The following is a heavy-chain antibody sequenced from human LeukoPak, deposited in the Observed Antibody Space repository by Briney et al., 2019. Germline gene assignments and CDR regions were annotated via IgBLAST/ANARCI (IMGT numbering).Heavy chain of an antibody. V-gene: IGHV1-2*02. CDR1: GYTFTGYY. Sequence: GASVKVSCKASGYTFTGYYMHWVRQAPGQGLEWMGWINPNSGGTNYAQKFQGRVTMTRDTSISTAYMELSRLRSDDTAVYYCARDGLVQQLAYYYYYYMDVWGKGTTVTVSS. CDR2: INPNSGGT. J-gene: IGHJ6*03. D-gene: IGHD6-13*01. CDR3: ARDGLVQQLAYYYYYYMDV.